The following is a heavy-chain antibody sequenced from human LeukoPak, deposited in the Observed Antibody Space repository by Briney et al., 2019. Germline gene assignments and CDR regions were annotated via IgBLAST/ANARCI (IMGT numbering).Heavy chain of an antibody. V-gene: IGHV3-13*01. D-gene: IGHD6-19*01. J-gene: IGHJ3*01. CDR2: IGTVDDT. CDR3: AREVMDSSFFVALDV. CDR1: GFTFSRYD. Sequence: PGGSLRLSCEASGFTFSRYDMHWVRQATGKGLEWVSAIGTVDDTYYLDSVKGRFTISREDAKNSLYLQMNNLRAGDTAVYYCAREVMDSSFFVALDVWGQGTVVTVSS.